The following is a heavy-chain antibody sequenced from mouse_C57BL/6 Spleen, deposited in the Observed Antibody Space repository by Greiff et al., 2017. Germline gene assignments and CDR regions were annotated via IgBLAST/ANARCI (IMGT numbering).Heavy chain of an antibody. D-gene: IGHD4-1*01. V-gene: IGHV1-50*01. CDR1: GYTFTSYW. CDR3: AGRRGTVGVDY. CDR2: IDPSDSYT. Sequence: QVQLQQPGAELVKPGASVQLSCKASGYTFTSYWMQWVKQRPGQGLEWIGEIDPSDSYTNYNQKFKGKATLTVDTSSSTAYMQLSSLTSEDSAVYYWAGRRGTVGVDYWGQGTTLTVSS. J-gene: IGHJ2*01.